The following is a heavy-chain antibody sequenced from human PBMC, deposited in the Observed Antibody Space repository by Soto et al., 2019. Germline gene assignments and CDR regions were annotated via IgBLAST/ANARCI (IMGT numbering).Heavy chain of an antibody. CDR2: IYYSGST. CDR1: GGSISSGGYY. CDR3: VSGLTGTTGKDYYYYYGMDV. Sequence: LSLTFTVSGGSISSGGYYWSWIRQHPGKDMEWIGYIYYSGSTYYNQSLKSRVTISVDTSKNQFSLKLSSVTAADTAVYYCVSGLTGTTGKDYYYYYGMDVWGQGTTVTVS. V-gene: IGHV4-31*03. D-gene: IGHD1-20*01. J-gene: IGHJ6*02.